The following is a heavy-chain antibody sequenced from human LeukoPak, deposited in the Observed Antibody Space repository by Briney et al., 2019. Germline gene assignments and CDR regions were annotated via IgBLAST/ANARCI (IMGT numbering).Heavy chain of an antibody. J-gene: IGHJ5*02. CDR3: ARAQVGAPTDL. Sequence: PGGSLRLSCAASGFPFSSYAMYWVRQAPGKGLVWVARIHGDGDNISYADPVRGRFTISRDNAKHTLYLHMNSLRPEDTAVYYCARAQVGAPTDLWGQGTLVTVSS. V-gene: IGHV3-74*01. D-gene: IGHD1-26*01. CDR2: IHGDGDNI. CDR1: GFPFSSYA.